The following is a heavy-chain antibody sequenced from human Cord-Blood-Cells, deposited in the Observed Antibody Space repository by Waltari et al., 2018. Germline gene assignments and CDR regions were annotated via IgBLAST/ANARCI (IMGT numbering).Heavy chain of an antibody. CDR3: ARGDYSNYDSYYYYGMDV. CDR1: GGTFRSYA. Sequence: QVQLVQSGAEVKKPGSSVKVSCKASGGTFRSYAISWVRQAPGQGLEWMGGIIPIFGTANYAQKFQGGVTITADESTSTAYMELSSLRSEDTAVYYCARGDYSNYDSYYYYGMDVWGQGTTVTVSS. J-gene: IGHJ6*02. CDR2: IIPIFGTA. V-gene: IGHV1-69*01. D-gene: IGHD4-4*01.